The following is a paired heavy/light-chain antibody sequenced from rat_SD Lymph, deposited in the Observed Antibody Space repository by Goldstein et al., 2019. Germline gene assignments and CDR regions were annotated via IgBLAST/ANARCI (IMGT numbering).Light chain of an antibody. CDR3: LQYDNLPYT. V-gene: IGKV19S2*01. Sequence: DIQMTQSPPSLSASLGDKVTITCQASQNINKYIAWYQQKPGKAPRQLIRYTSTLVSGTPSRFSGSGSGRDYSFSISNVESEDIASYYCLQYDNLPYTFGAGTKLELK. CDR1: QNINKY. J-gene: IGKJ2-3*01. CDR2: YTS.
Heavy chain of an antibody. V-gene: IGHV2S63*01. CDR3: TRAGSYWYFDF. D-gene: IGHD5-1*01. CDR1: GFSLTDYS. J-gene: IGHJ1*01. Sequence: EVQLKESGPGLVQPSQTLSLTCTVSGFSLTDYSVHWVRQPPGKGLEWMGVMWSGGSTAYNSALKSRLSISRDTSKSQVFLKMNSLQTEDTAIYYCTRAGSYWYFDFWGPGTMVTVSS. CDR2: MWSGGST.